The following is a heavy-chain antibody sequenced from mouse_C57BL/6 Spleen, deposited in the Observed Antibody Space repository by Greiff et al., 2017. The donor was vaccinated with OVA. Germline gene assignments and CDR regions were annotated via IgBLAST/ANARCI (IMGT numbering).Heavy chain of an antibody. CDR2: IYPGSGST. D-gene: IGHD1-1*01. V-gene: IGHV1-55*01. Sequence: VQLQQSGAEHVKPGASVKMSCKASGYTFTSYWITWVKQRPGQGLEWIGDIYPGSGSTNYNEKFKSKATLTVDTSSSTAYMQLSSLTSEDSAVYYCAREGDYYGSSLAWFAYWGQGTLVTVSA. J-gene: IGHJ3*01. CDR1: GYTFTSYW. CDR3: AREGDYYGSSLAWFAY.